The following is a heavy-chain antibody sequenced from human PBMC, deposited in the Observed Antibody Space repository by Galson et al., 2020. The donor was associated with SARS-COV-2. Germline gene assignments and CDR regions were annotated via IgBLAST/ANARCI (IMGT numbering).Heavy chain of an antibody. D-gene: IGHD3-3*01. J-gene: IGHJ6*02. CDR1: GGSISSHY. CDR3: AGSQGTLDLYGMDV. CDR2: IYYSGST. Sequence: SETLSLTCTDSGGSISSHYWSWTRQPPGKGLEWIGYIYYSGSTNYNPSLKSRVTISVDTSKNQFSLKLSSVTAADTAVYYCAGSQGTLDLYGMDVWGQGTTVTVFS. V-gene: IGHV4-59*11.